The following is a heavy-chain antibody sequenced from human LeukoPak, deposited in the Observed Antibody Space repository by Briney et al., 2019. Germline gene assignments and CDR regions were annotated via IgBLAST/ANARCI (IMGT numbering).Heavy chain of an antibody. CDR1: GFTFSNYA. J-gene: IGHJ3*02. CDR3: ARDRVYYYDSSGSGDASDI. V-gene: IGHV3-23*01. D-gene: IGHD3-22*01. CDR2: ISDRGSST. Sequence: GGSLRLSCAASGFTFSNYAMSWVRQSPGKGLEWVSTISDRGSSTYYADSVKGRLTISRDNSKNTLYLQMSSLRAEDTAVFYCARDRVYYYDSSGSGDASDIWGQGTMVTVSS.